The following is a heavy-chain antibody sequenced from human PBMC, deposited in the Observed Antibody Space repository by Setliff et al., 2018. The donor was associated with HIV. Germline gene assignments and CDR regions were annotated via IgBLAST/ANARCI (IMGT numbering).Heavy chain of an antibody. J-gene: IGHJ3*02. Sequence: SETLSLTCSVPGYAIDNGYTWGWIRQSPGKGLEWIGNVYHTGRAFYNPSLQSRVTISVDTSKNQFSLKLISVTAADTAVYYCAPAGYSGSYLDAFDIWGQGTMVTVSS. V-gene: IGHV4-38-2*01. D-gene: IGHD1-26*01. CDR2: VYHTGRA. CDR1: GYAIDNGYT. CDR3: APAGYSGSYLDAFDI.